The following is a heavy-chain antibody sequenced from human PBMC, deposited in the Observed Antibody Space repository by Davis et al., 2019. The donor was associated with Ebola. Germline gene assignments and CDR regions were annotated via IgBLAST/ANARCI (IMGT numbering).Heavy chain of an antibody. J-gene: IGHJ3*02. Sequence: MPGGSLRLSCAVYGGSFSGYYWSWIRQPPGKGLEWIGEINHSGSTNYNPSLKSRVTISVDTSKNQFSLKLSSVTAADTAVYYCARRSMVQGVIIRPTGAFDIWGQGTMVTVSS. D-gene: IGHD3-10*01. V-gene: IGHV4-34*01. CDR1: GGSFSGYY. CDR2: INHSGST. CDR3: ARRSMVQGVIIRPTGAFDI.